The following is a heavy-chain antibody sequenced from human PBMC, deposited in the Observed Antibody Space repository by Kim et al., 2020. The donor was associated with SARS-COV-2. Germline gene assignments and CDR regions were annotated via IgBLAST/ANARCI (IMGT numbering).Heavy chain of an antibody. V-gene: IGHV7-4-1*02. J-gene: IGHJ5*02. Sequence: ASVKVSCKASGYTFSSYGLNWVRQAPGQGLEWMGWINTNTGNPMYAQGFTGRFVFSLDTSFSTAYLQITSLKAEDTAVYYCARRLVAGGVTYNWFDPWGQGTLVTVSS. CDR3: ARRLVAGGVTYNWFDP. D-gene: IGHD3-16*01. CDR1: GYTFSSYG. CDR2: INTNTGNP.